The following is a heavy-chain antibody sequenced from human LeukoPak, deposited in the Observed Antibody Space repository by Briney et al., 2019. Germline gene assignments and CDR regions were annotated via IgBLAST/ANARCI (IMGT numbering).Heavy chain of an antibody. CDR3: ARAGVDTATATSR. J-gene: IGHJ4*02. CDR1: GFTFSSYS. CDR2: ISSSSSYI. V-gene: IGHV3-21*01. D-gene: IGHD5-18*01. Sequence: PGGSLRLSCAASGFTFSSYSMNWVRQAPGKGLEWVSSISSSSSYIYYADSVKGRFTISRDNAKNSLYLQMNSLRAEDTAVYYCARAGVDTATATSRWGQGTLVTVSS.